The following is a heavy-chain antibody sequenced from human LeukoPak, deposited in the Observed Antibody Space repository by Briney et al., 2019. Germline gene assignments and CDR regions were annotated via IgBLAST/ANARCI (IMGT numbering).Heavy chain of an antibody. CDR3: AREGDYGDQAFDY. D-gene: IGHD4-17*01. CDR2: IYYSGST. V-gene: IGHV4-59*01. J-gene: IGHJ4*02. CDR1: GGSISSYY. Sequence: PSETLSLTCTVSGGSISSYYWSWIRQPPGKGLEWIGYIYYSGSTNYNPSLKSRVTISVDTSKNQFSLKLSSVTAADTAVYYCAREGDYGDQAFDYWGQGTLVTVSS.